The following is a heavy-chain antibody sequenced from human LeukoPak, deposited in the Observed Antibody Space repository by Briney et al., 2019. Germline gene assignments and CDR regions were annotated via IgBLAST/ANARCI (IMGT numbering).Heavy chain of an antibody. CDR2: IYPGDSDT. V-gene: IGHV5-51*01. Sequence: GESLKISCKGSGYSFTRKWIGWVRQMPGKGLEWMAIIYPGDSDTRYSPSFQGQVTISADKSISTAYLQWSSLKASDTAMYYCARHEGDMVRGVISYYYYYMDVWGKGTTVTVSS. J-gene: IGHJ6*03. CDR3: ARHEGDMVRGVISYYYYYMDV. D-gene: IGHD3-10*01. CDR1: GYSFTRKW.